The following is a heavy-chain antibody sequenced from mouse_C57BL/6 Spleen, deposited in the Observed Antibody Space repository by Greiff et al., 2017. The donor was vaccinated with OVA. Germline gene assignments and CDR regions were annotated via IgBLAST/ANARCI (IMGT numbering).Heavy chain of an antibody. CDR3: VREAYAMGY. J-gene: IGHJ4*01. CDR1: GFSFNTYA. CDR2: IRSKSNNFAT. Sequence: EVQGVESGGGLVQPKGSLTLSCAASGFSFNTYAMNWVRQAPGKGLEWVARIRSKSNNFATYYADSVKDRFTISRDDSESMLYLQMNNLKTEDTALYYCVREAYAMGYGGQGTSVTVSS. V-gene: IGHV10-1*01.